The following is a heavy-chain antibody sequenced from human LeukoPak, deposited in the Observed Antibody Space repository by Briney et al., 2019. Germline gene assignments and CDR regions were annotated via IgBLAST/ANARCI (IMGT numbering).Heavy chain of an antibody. CDR2: ISGSGGST. J-gene: IGHJ4*02. Sequence: PGGSLRLSCAASGFTFSSYGMSWVRQAPGKGLEWVSAISGSGGSTYYADSVKGRFTISRDNSKNTLYLQMNNLRAEDTAVYYCARRAGGYSHPYDYWGQGTLVTVSS. CDR1: GFTFSSYG. D-gene: IGHD4-23*01. CDR3: ARRAGGYSHPYDY. V-gene: IGHV3-23*01.